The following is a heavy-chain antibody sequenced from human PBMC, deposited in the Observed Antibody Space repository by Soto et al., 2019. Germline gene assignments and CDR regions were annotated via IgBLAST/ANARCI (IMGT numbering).Heavy chain of an antibody. CDR3: ARAGQWLPGRNWFDP. CDR1: GYTFTSYY. D-gene: IGHD6-19*01. J-gene: IGHJ5*02. Sequence: ASVKVSCKSSGYTFTSYYMHWVRQAPGQGLEWMGIINPSGGSTSYAQKFQGRVTMTRDTSTSTVYMELSSLRSEDTAVYYCARAGQWLPGRNWFDPWGQGTLVTVSS. CDR2: INPSGGST. V-gene: IGHV1-46*01.